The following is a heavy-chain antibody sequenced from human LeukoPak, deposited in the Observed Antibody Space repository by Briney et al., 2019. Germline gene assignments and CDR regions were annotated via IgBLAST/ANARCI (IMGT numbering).Heavy chain of an antibody. V-gene: IGHV3-9*01. CDR1: GFTFDDYA. Sequence: GGSLRLSCAASGFTFDDYAMHWVRQAPGKGLEWVSGISWNSGSIGYADSVKGRFTISRDNAKNSLYLQMNSLRDENTALYYCANLGSAGCRRITSCSAYMDVWGKGTTVTVSS. CDR2: ISWNSGSI. J-gene: IGHJ6*03. D-gene: IGHD2-2*01. CDR3: ANLGSAGCRRITSCSAYMDV.